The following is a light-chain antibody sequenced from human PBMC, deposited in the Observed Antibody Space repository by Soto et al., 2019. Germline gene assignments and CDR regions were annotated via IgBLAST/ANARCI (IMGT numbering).Light chain of an antibody. CDR2: EVN. Sequence: QSALTQPPSASGSPGQSVTISCTGTSSDIGGYNYVPWYQQHPGKAPKLMIYEVNKRPSGVPDRFSGSKSANTASLTVSGLQADDEADYYCSSYGGSNIVVFGRGTKVTVL. V-gene: IGLV2-8*01. CDR3: SSYGGSNIVV. CDR1: SSDIGGYNY. J-gene: IGLJ2*01.